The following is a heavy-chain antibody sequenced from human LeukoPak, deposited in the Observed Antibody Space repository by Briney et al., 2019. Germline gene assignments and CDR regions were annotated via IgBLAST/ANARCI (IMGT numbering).Heavy chain of an antibody. D-gene: IGHD6-19*01. V-gene: IGHV3-66*01. CDR2: IHPGGTI. J-gene: IGHJ4*02. CDR1: GFTVSSKY. Sequence: GGSLRLSCAASGFTVSSKYTGWVRQAPGKGLEWVSVIHPGGTIYYADSVKGTFTIFRDNSKNTLYLEKNTLRVEDTAVYYCAMYSSAWYAVYWGQGTLVTVSS. CDR3: AMYSSAWYAVY.